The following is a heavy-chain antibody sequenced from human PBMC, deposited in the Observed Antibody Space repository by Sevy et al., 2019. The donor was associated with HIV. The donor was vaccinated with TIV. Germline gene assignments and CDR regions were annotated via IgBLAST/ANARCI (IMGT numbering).Heavy chain of an antibody. D-gene: IGHD1-26*01. V-gene: IGHV3-23*01. CDR1: GFTFSSFA. J-gene: IGHJ3*02. CDR2: LNGSGGRT. Sequence: GGSLRLSCAASGFTFSSFAMSWVRQTPGKGLEWVSGLNGSGGRTYYPDSVKGRFTISRDNSKNTLYLQMNSLRAKDTAVYYCAKDTDSGSYLNDAFDIWGQGTMVNVSS. CDR3: AKDTDSGSYLNDAFDI.